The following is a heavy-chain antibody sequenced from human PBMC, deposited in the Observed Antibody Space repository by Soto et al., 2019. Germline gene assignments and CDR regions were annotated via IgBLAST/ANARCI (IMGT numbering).Heavy chain of an antibody. CDR3: ATSIVVVPAATRTFDY. CDR1: GFTFSSYW. CDR2: IKQDGSEK. V-gene: IGHV3-7*01. Sequence: VQLVESGGGLVQPGGSLRLSCAASGFTFSSYWMSWVRQAPGKGLEWVANIKQDGSEKYYVDSVKGRFTISRDNAKNSLYLQMNSLRAEDTAVYYCATSIVVVPAATRTFDYWGQGTLVTVSS. D-gene: IGHD2-2*01. J-gene: IGHJ4*02.